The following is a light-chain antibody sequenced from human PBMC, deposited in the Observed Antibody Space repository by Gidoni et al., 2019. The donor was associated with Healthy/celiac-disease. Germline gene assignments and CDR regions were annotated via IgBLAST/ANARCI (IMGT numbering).Light chain of an antibody. CDR1: QSITSW. CDR2: KES. J-gene: IGKJ2*01. V-gene: IGKV1-5*03. CDR3: QQYNSYPYT. Sequence: DIQMTQSPSTLSASVGDRVTITCRASQSITSWLAWYQQKPGKAPKLLIYKESSLESGVPSRFSGSGSGTEFTLTISSLQPDDFATYYCQQYNSYPYTCGKGTKLEIK.